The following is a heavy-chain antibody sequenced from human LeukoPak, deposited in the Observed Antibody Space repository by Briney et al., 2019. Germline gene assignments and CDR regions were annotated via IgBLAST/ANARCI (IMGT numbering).Heavy chain of an antibody. J-gene: IGHJ4*02. CDR2: ISYDGSNK. Sequence: GRSLRLSCAASGFTFSGYGMHWVRQAPGKGLEWVAVISYDGSNKYYADSVKGRFTISRDNSKNTLYLQMNSLRAEDTAVYYCAKENYYDSSGYYSYFDYWGQGTLVTVSS. D-gene: IGHD3-22*01. CDR3: AKENYYDSSGYYSYFDY. CDR1: GFTFSGYG. V-gene: IGHV3-30*18.